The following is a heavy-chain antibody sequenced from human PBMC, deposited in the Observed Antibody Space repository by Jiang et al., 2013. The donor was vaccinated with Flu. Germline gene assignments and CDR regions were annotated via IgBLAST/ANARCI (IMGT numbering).Heavy chain of an antibody. CDR2: MYVSGIT. Sequence: TCTVSGGSISSSYWSWIRQPAGKGLEWIGRMYVSGITHYNPSLKSRVTMSVDTSRNQFSLKLSSLTAADTAVYYCAREDYYDTSDYPYYYGMDVWGQGTTVTVSS. J-gene: IGHJ6*02. CDR3: AREDYYDTSDYPYYYGMDV. V-gene: IGHV4-4*07. D-gene: IGHD3-22*01. CDR1: GGSISSSY.